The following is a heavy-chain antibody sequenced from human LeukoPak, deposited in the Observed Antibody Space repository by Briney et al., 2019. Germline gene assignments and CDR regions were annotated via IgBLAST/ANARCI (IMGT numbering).Heavy chain of an antibody. Sequence: GGSLRLSCAASGFTFNTCAMTWVRQAPGKGLEWVANIKEDESAKHQADSVKGRFTISRDNAQNSVYLQMSSLRGEDTAVYYCARDVGGSLDYWGQGTLVTVSS. CDR2: IKEDESAK. D-gene: IGHD1-26*01. J-gene: IGHJ4*02. CDR3: ARDVGGSLDY. V-gene: IGHV3-7*01. CDR1: GFTFNTCA.